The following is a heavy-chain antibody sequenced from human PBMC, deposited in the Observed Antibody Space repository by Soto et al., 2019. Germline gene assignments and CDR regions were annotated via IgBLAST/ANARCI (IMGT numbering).Heavy chain of an antibody. CDR3: ARQSRITGTKGNAFDI. D-gene: IGHD1-7*01. V-gene: IGHV4-39*01. CDR2: IYYSGST. J-gene: IGHJ3*02. Sequence: QLQLQESGPGLVKPSETLSLTCTVSGGSISSSSYYWGWIRQPPGKGLEWIGSIYYSGSTYYNPSLKSRVTISVDTSKNQFSLKLSSVTAADTAVYYCARQSRITGTKGNAFDIWGQGTMVTVSS. CDR1: GGSISSSSYY.